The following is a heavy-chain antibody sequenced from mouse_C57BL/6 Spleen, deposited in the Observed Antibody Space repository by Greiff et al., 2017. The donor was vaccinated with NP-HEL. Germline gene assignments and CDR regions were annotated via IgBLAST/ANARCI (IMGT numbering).Heavy chain of an antibody. CDR2: IYPSDSET. CDR1: GYTFTSYW. Sequence: QVQLQQPGAELVRPGSSVKLSCKASGYTFTSYWMDWVKQRPGQGLEWIGNIYPSDSETHYNQKFKDKATLTVDKSSSTAYMQLSSLTSEDSAVYYCARGTGEGAMDYWGQGTSVTVSS. CDR3: ARGTGEGAMDY. J-gene: IGHJ4*01. D-gene: IGHD3-3*01. V-gene: IGHV1-61*01.